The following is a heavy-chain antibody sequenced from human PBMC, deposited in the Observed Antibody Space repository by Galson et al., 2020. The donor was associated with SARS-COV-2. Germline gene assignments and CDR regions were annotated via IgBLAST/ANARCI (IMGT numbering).Heavy chain of an antibody. Sequence: SENLSLTCTVSGGSISSSSYYWGWIRQPHGKGLEWIGSIYYSGSTYYNPSLKSRVTISVDTSKNQFSLKLSSVTAADTAVYYCATARSERITIFGVVIRGAFDIWGQGTMVTVSS. J-gene: IGHJ3*02. CDR1: GGSISSSSYY. D-gene: IGHD3-3*01. V-gene: IGHV4-39*01. CDR2: IYYSGST. CDR3: ATARSERITIFGVVIRGAFDI.